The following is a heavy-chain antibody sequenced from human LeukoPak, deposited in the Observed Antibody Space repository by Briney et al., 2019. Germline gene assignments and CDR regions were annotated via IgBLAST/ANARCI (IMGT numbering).Heavy chain of an antibody. CDR1: GFTVSSNY. Sequence: PGGSLRLSCAVSGFTVSSNYMSWVRQAPGKGLEWVSVIYSGGSTYYADSVKGRFTISRHNSKNTLYLQMNSLRAEDTAVYYCARIYYYDSSGYADAFDIWGQGTMVTVSS. CDR2: IYSGGST. CDR3: ARIYYYDSSGYADAFDI. J-gene: IGHJ3*02. D-gene: IGHD3-22*01. V-gene: IGHV3-53*04.